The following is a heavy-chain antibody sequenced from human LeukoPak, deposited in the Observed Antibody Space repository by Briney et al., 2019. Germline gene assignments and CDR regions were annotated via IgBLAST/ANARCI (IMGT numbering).Heavy chain of an antibody. D-gene: IGHD6-19*01. CDR3: ARDEASGWSDDAFDI. CDR2: INPNSGGT. J-gene: IGHJ3*02. Sequence: ASVKVSCKASGYTFTNYAMNWVRQAPGQGLEWMGWINPNSGGTNYAQKFQGRVTMTRDTSISTAYMELSRLRSDDTAVYYCARDEASGWSDDAFDIWGQGTMVTVSS. V-gene: IGHV1-2*02. CDR1: GYTFTNYA.